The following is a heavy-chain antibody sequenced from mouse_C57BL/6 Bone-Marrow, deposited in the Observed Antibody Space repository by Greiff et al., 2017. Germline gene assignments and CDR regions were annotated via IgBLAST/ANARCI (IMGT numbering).Heavy chain of an antibody. CDR3: AKGDYPQPYFDV. Sequence: EVKLQQSGPELVKPGASVKISCKASGYTFTDYYMNWVKQSHGKSLEWIGDINPNNGGTSYNQKFMGKATLTVDKSSSTAYMELRSLTSEDSAVYYCAKGDYPQPYFDVWGTGTTVTVSS. D-gene: IGHD5-5*01. J-gene: IGHJ1*03. CDR2: INPNNGGT. CDR1: GYTFTDYY. V-gene: IGHV1-26*01.